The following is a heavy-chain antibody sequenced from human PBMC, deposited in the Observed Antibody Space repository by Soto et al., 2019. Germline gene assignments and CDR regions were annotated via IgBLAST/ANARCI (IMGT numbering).Heavy chain of an antibody. Sequence: QVQLVQSGAEVKKPGASVKVSCKPSGYTFISYGITWVRQAPGQGLEWMGWVNIYEGTTNYAQKFQGRVTMITDTSTSTVYLELRSLRSDDTAIYYCARERGGYSYGDYWGQGTLVTVSS. D-gene: IGHD5-18*01. CDR3: ARERGGYSYGDY. V-gene: IGHV1-18*01. CDR1: GYTFISYG. CDR2: VNIYEGTT. J-gene: IGHJ4*02.